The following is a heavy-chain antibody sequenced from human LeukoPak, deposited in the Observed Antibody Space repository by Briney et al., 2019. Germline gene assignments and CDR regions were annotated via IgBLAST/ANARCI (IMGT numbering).Heavy chain of an antibody. Sequence: SETLSLTCTVSGGSIIGSTDYWGWIRQPPGKGLDWIGIINYSGNTYYNPSLRSRVTISVDTSKNQFSLNLNSMTASDTAVYYSARGYDYWGQGTLVTVSS. CDR3: ARGYDY. V-gene: IGHV4-39*01. D-gene: IGHD3-22*01. CDR2: INYSGNT. J-gene: IGHJ4*02. CDR1: GGSIIGSTDY.